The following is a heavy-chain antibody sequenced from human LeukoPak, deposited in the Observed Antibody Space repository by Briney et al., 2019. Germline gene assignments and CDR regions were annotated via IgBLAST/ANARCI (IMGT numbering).Heavy chain of an antibody. CDR3: AKSRSGSANWALQVFDN. Sequence: GGSLRLSCAASGFTFSSYAMSWVRQAPGKGLEWVSAISGSGGTTYYADSVKGRFTISRDNSNNSLFVQMNSLRAEGTAVYFCAKSRSGSANWALQVFDNWGQGALATVSS. V-gene: IGHV3-23*01. CDR2: ISGSGGTT. CDR1: GFTFSSYA. J-gene: IGHJ4*02. D-gene: IGHD1-1*01.